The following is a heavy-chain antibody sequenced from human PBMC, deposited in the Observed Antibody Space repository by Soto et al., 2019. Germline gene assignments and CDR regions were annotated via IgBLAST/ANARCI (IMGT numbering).Heavy chain of an antibody. Sequence: ELQLVESGGGLVQPGGSLRLSCAASGFTFSIYSMSWVRQAPGKGLEWVSYISRSSTGIHYADSVKGRFTISRDDVTNSMHLQMNSLRDGDTAVYYCARGVTWGLDVWGQGTTVSISS. CDR1: GFTFSIYS. V-gene: IGHV3-48*02. J-gene: IGHJ6*01. D-gene: IGHD3-10*01. CDR2: ISRSSTGI. CDR3: ARGVTWGLDV.